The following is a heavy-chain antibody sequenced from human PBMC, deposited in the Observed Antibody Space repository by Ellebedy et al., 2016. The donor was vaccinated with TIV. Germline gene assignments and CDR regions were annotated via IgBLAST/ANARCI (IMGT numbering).Heavy chain of an antibody. CDR2: IYYSGST. Sequence: SETLSLXXTVSGGSISSGGYYWSWIRQHPGKGLEWIGYIYYSGSTYYNPSLKSRVTISVDTSKNQFSLKLSSVTAADTAVYYCARDLDDIILDWGQGTLVTVSS. D-gene: IGHD3-9*01. J-gene: IGHJ4*02. CDR3: ARDLDDIILD. CDR1: GGSISSGGYY. V-gene: IGHV4-31*03.